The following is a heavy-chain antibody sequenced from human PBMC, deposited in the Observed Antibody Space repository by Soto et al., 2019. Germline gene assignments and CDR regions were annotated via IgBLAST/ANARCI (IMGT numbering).Heavy chain of an antibody. D-gene: IGHD3-22*01. CDR3: ARDFSLEVSSGYSAYYYYGIDV. J-gene: IGHJ6*02. Sequence: QVQLVQSVAEVKKPGASVKVSCKSSGYTFTSYAVHWVRQAPGQRLEWMAWINAGSGNTKYSQKFQGRVTITRHTTSITAYFDLRSLRSEDTAVYFVARDFSLEVSSGYSAYYYYGIDVWGQGTTVTVSS. CDR2: INAGSGNT. CDR1: GYTFTSYA. V-gene: IGHV1-3*01.